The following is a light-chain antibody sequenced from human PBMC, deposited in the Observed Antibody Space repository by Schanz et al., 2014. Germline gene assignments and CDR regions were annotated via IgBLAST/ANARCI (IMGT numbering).Light chain of an antibody. Sequence: FMLTQPHSVSESPGKTVTISCTRSTGNIASNYVQWFQQRPATAPTTVIYDNDQRPSGVPDRFSGSIDVSSNSASLTISGLKAEDEADYYCQSFVYSIVIIGGGTQLTVL. J-gene: IGLJ2*01. CDR3: QSFVYSIVI. CDR1: TGNIASNY. V-gene: IGLV6-57*03. CDR2: DND.